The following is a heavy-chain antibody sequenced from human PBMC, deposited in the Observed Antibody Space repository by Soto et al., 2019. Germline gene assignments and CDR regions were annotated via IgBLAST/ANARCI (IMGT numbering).Heavy chain of an antibody. CDR2: INPDNGNT. CDR3: ARPGRYSSGWLDY. D-gene: IGHD6-19*01. CDR1: GYTFTRYT. Sequence: ASVKVSCKASGYTFTRYTMNWVRQAPGQRLEWMGWINPDNGNTKSSQKFQDRVIITRDTSASTAYMDLSSLRSEDTAVYYCARPGRYSSGWLDYWGQGTLVTVSS. J-gene: IGHJ4*02. V-gene: IGHV1-3*01.